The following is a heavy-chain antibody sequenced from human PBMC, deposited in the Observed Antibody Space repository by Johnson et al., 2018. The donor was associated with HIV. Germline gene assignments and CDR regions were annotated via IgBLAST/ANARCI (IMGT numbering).Heavy chain of an antibody. D-gene: IGHD5-18*01. V-gene: IGHV3-30*04. CDR1: GFTFSSYA. CDR2: ISYDGSNK. J-gene: IGHJ3*02. Sequence: QVQLVESGGGVVQPGRSLRLSCAASGFTFSSYAMHWVRQAPGKGLEWVAVISYDGSNKYYADSVKGRFTISRDNSKNTLYLQMNSLRAEDTAVYYCAKDLPRDTAMVDDAFDIWGQGTMVTVSS. CDR3: AKDLPRDTAMVDDAFDI.